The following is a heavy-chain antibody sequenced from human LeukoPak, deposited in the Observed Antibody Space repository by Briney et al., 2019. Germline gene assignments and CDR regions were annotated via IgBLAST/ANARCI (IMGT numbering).Heavy chain of an antibody. D-gene: IGHD2-2*02. CDR2: INPNSGNT. J-gene: IGHJ4*02. V-gene: IGHV1-8*01. CDR1: AYTFTSFD. Sequence: PGASVKVSCKASAYTFTSFDINWVRQATGQGLEWMGWINPNSGNTGYAQRFQGRLTMTRNTSISTAYMELNNLTSEDTAVYFCARGDSSCSSASCYNYWGQGTLVAVSS. CDR3: ARGDSSCSSASCYNY.